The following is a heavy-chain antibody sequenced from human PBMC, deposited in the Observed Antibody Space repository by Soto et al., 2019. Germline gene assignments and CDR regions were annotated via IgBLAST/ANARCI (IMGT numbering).Heavy chain of an antibody. J-gene: IGHJ4*02. CDR3: AKAPLGSCSGAICYSFAY. V-gene: IGHV3-23*01. Sequence: EVQLLESGGGLVQPGGSLRLSCAASGFTFSNYAMSWVRQAPGKGLEWVSAISGSDSGTYYADSVKGRFTVSRDNSKNTMYLQMNSLRAEDTAVFYCAKAPLGSCSGAICYSFAYWGQGTLVTVSS. CDR2: ISGSDSGT. D-gene: IGHD2-15*01. CDR1: GFTFSNYA.